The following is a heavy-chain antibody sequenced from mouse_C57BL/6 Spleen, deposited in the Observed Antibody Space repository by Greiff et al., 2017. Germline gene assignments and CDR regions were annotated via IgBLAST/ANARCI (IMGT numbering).Heavy chain of an antibody. CDR3: SRSTHYGSSSAWFAY. V-gene: IGHV1-55*01. D-gene: IGHD1-1*01. Sequence: QVQLQQPGAELVKPGASVKMSCKASGYTFTSYWITWVKQRPGQGLEWIGIIYPGSGSTNYNEKFKIKATLTIDTSSSTAYMQLSSLTSEDSAVYYCSRSTHYGSSSAWFAYWGQGTLVTVSA. J-gene: IGHJ3*01. CDR1: GYTFTSYW. CDR2: IYPGSGST.